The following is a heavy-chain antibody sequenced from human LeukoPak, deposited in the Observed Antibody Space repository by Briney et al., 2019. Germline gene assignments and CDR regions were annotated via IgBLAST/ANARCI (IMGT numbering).Heavy chain of an antibody. Sequence: GGSLRLSCEAPRITFSSHAMSWVRQAPGKGLQWVSLISGSGGHTYYGDSVKGRFTISRDNSKNTVYLQMSSLRAEDTAIYYCAKGGVATMRDGYNYYYYYMEVWGRGTTVTVSS. V-gene: IGHV3-23*01. CDR2: ISGSGGHT. J-gene: IGHJ6*03. D-gene: IGHD5-24*01. CDR3: AKGGVATMRDGYNYYYYYMEV. CDR1: RITFSSHA.